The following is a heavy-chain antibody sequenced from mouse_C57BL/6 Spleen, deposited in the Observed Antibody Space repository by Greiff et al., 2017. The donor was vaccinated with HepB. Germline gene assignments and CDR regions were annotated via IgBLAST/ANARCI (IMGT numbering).Heavy chain of an antibody. Sequence: EVKLMESGGGLVKPGGSLKLSCAASGFTFSSYAMSWVRQTPEKRLEWVATISDGGSYTYYPDNVKGRFTISRDNAKNNLYLQMSHLKSEDTAMYYCARDPVTTGYFDYWGQGTTLTVSS. CDR2: ISDGGSYT. CDR3: ARDPVTTGYFDY. D-gene: IGHD2-1*01. J-gene: IGHJ2*01. CDR1: GFTFSSYA. V-gene: IGHV5-4*01.